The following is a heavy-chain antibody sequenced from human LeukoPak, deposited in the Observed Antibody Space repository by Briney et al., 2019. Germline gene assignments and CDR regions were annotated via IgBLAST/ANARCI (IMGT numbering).Heavy chain of an antibody. CDR1: GFTFSSYS. Sequence: GSLRLSCAASGFTFSSYSMNWVRQVPGKGLDWVANINPDGSGKRYVDSVKGRFTIARDNADNSLSLQMNSLRAEDTAVYYCASWGAGGNSWGQGTLVTVSS. CDR3: ASWGAGGNS. V-gene: IGHV3-7*01. J-gene: IGHJ4*02. CDR2: INPDGSGK. D-gene: IGHD3-16*01.